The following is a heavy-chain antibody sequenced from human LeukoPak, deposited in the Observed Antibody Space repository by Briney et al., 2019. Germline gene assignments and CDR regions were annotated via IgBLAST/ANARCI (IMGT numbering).Heavy chain of an antibody. CDR2: IIPIFGTA. CDR1: GGTFSSYA. V-gene: IGHV1-69*01. J-gene: IGHJ5*02. Sequence: ASVKVSCKASGGTFSSYAISWVRQAPGQGLEWMGGIIPIFGTANYAQKFQGRVTITADESTSTAYMELSSLRSEDTAVYYCAKDSRGSSAWNHWGQGTLVTVSS. D-gene: IGHD2-2*01. CDR3: AKDSRGSSAWNH.